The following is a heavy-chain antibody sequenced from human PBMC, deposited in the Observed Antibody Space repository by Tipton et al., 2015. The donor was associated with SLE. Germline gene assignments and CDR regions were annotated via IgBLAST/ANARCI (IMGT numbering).Heavy chain of an antibody. CDR1: GGSISSNY. CDR3: ARGMLTWRGAIVGVDV. D-gene: IGHD2-8*01. Sequence: TLSLTCSVSGGSISSNYWIWIRQPPGKGLEWIGYISDGGGTNHNPSLKSRVTISVAPAKNQFSLKLTSVTAADTAVYYCARGMLTWRGAIVGVDVWGQGTTFNVSS. V-gene: IGHV4-59*08. J-gene: IGHJ6*02. CDR2: ISDGGGT.